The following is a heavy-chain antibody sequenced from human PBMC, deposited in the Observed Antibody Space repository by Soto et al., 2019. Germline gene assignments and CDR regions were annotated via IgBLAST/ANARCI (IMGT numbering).Heavy chain of an antibody. CDR2: INPNSGAT. CDR3: AKDQGGYMVSGMDV. CDR1: GYTFTDYY. V-gene: IGHV1-2*02. J-gene: IGHJ6*02. Sequence: ASVKVSCKASGYTFTDYYIYWLRQAPGHGLEWMGWINPNSGATNYAHNFQGRVTMTRDTSIRAAYIELSRLSSDDTAVYYCAKDQGGYMVSGMDVWGQGTTVTVS. D-gene: IGHD2-2*02.